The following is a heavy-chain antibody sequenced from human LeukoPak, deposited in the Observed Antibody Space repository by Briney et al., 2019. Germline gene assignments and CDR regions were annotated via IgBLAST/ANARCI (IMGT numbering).Heavy chain of an antibody. Sequence: SSETLSLTCTVSGGSISSYYWSWVRQPPEKGLEWIGNIVYTGRTNYNPSLKSRVTMSIDTSKNQFSLRLNSVTAADTAVYYCARDSWWDGSKTFSDWFGPWGQGTLVTVSS. CDR3: ARDSWWDGSKTFSDWFGP. CDR2: IVYTGRT. CDR1: GGSISSYY. J-gene: IGHJ5*02. V-gene: IGHV4-59*01. D-gene: IGHD3-10*01.